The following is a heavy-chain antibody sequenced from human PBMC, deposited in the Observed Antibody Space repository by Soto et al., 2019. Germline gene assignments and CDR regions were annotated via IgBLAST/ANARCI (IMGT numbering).Heavy chain of an antibody. Sequence: PGESLKISCKGSGYSFTSYWIGWVRQMPGKGLEWMGIIYPGDSDTRYSPSFQGQVTISADKSISTAYLQWSSLKASDTAIYYCAIIATAMVRGVTVNWFDPWGQGTLVTVSS. CDR2: IYPGDSDT. CDR3: AIIATAMVRGVTVNWFDP. V-gene: IGHV5-51*01. D-gene: IGHD3-10*01. J-gene: IGHJ5*02. CDR1: GYSFTSYW.